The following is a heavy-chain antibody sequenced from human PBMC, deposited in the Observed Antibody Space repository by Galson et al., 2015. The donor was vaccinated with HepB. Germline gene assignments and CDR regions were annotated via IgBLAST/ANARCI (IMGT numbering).Heavy chain of an antibody. Sequence: SLRLSCAASGFIFRSDAMHWVRQAPGKGLEWVALITYDGNNRHYGDSVEGRFSISRDNSNNTLYLQMNSLTEEDTAVYYCARDRLLFYELRFQALNEYYFDYWGQGSLVTVSS. J-gene: IGHJ4*02. CDR1: GFIFRSDA. CDR3: ARDRLLFYELRFQALNEYYFDY. D-gene: IGHD3-16*01. CDR2: ITYDGNNR. V-gene: IGHV3-30-3*01.